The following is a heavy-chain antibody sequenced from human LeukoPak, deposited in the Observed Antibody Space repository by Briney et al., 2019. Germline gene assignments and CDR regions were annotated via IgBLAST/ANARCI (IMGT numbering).Heavy chain of an antibody. J-gene: IGHJ4*02. CDR2: IYHSGNT. D-gene: IGHD3-22*01. V-gene: IGHV4-38-2*02. CDR1: GFSISSGYH. Sequence: SETLSLTCTVSGFSISSGYHWGWIRQPPGKGLEWIGDIYHSGNTYYNPSLKSRVTISVDTSKNQFSPKLNSVTAADTAVYYCARVFYDTSGYYYRGLTYFDYWGQGTLVTVSS. CDR3: ARVFYDTSGYYYRGLTYFDY.